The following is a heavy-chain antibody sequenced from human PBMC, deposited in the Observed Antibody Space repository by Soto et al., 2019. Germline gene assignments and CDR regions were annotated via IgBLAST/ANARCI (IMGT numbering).Heavy chain of an antibody. J-gene: IGHJ4*02. D-gene: IGHD3-22*01. Sequence: GASVKVSCTASGYTFTSDYMHWVRQAPGQGLEWMGIINPSGGSTSYAQKIQGRVTMTRDTSTSTVYMELSSLRSEDTAAYYCARSPITMLVVVIPYYFDYWGQGTLVTVSS. CDR3: ARSPITMLVVVIPYYFDY. CDR1: GYTFTSDY. CDR2: INPSGGST. V-gene: IGHV1-46*01.